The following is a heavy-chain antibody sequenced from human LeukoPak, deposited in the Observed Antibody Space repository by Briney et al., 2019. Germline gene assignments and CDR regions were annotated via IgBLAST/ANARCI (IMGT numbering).Heavy chain of an antibody. D-gene: IGHD5-18*01. Sequence: SQTLSLTCPVSAGSISSGSYYWGWIRQPAGKGLEWIGRIYASGSTNHNPSLKSRVTISVDTSKNPSSLKLSCVTSADTAVYYCASSLTVDTARATTEIWGQGTLVTVSS. CDR1: AGSISSGSYY. CDR3: ASSLTVDTARATTEI. CDR2: IYASGST. V-gene: IGHV4-61*02. J-gene: IGHJ4*02.